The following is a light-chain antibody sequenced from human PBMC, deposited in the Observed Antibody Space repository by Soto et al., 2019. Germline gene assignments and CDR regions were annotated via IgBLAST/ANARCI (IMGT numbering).Light chain of an antibody. CDR2: GAS. CDR1: QSVSSN. CDR3: QQYNNWPLT. V-gene: IGKV3-15*01. J-gene: IGKJ4*01. Sequence: EMVMTQSPATLSVSPGETATVSCRASQSVSSNLAWYQQKPGQAPRLLIYGASTKATGIPASFSGSGSGTEFTLTISSLQSEDFAVYYWQQYNNWPLTFGGGTKVEIK.